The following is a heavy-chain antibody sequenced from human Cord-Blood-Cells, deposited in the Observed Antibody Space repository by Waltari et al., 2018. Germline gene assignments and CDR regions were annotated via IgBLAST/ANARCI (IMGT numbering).Heavy chain of an antibody. CDR1: GFTFSSYG. V-gene: IGHV3-33*01. J-gene: IGHJ5*02. CDR3: ARESRYNWNDGGWFDP. Sequence: QVQLVESGGGVVQPGRSLRLSCAASGFTFSSYGMHWVRQAPGKGLEWVAVIWYDGSNKYYADSVKGRFTISRDNSKNTLYLQMNSLRAEDTAVYYCARESRYNWNDGGWFDPWGQGTLVTVSS. CDR2: IWYDGSNK. D-gene: IGHD1-1*01.